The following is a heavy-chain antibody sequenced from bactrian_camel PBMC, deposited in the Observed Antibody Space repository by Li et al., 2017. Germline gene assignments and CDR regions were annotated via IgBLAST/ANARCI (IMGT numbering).Heavy chain of an antibody. V-gene: IGHV3S25*01. J-gene: IGHJ4*01. CDR3: ATYRVVFGPWDAY. D-gene: IGHD1*01. CDR2: ISGAGGTT. Sequence: QLVESGGGLVQPGGSLRLSCAASGFTFSGYWMYWVRQAPGKGLEWVSSISGAGGTTYYAASVKGRFTISRDNAKNTVYLQMNSLNIEDTAVYYCATYRVVFGPWDAYWGQGTQVTVS. CDR1: GFTFSGYW.